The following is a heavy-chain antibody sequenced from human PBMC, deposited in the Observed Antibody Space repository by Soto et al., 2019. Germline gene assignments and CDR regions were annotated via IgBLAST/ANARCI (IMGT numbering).Heavy chain of an antibody. CDR3: AKEARFLEWLNYYFDY. Sequence: GGSLRLSCAASGFTFSSYGMHWVRQAPGKGLEWVAVISYDGSNKYYADSVKGRFTISRDNSKNTLYLQMNSLRAEDTAVYYCAKEARFLEWLNYYFDYWGQGTLVTVSS. J-gene: IGHJ4*02. D-gene: IGHD3-3*01. CDR2: ISYDGSNK. CDR1: GFTFSSYG. V-gene: IGHV3-30*18.